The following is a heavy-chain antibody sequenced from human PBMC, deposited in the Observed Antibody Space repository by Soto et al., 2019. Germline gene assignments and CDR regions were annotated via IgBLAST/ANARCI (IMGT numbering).Heavy chain of an antibody. CDR2: SYSGGGT. Sequence: EVQLVESGGGLVQPGGSLRLSCAVAGFTISTKYLSWVRQAPGKGLEWVSVSYSGGGTFYADSVKGRFTITRDISKNTLYLQMNSLRAEDTAVYYCASRPGVMEPPAMYHLDYWGQGTLVTVSS. J-gene: IGHJ4*02. V-gene: IGHV3-66*01. CDR1: GFTISTKY. CDR3: ASRPGVMEPPAMYHLDY. D-gene: IGHD2-2*01.